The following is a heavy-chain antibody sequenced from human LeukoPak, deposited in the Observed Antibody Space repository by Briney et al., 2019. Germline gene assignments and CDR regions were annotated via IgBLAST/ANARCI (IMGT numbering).Heavy chain of an antibody. CDR3: ARDGGWPADQHYFDY. D-gene: IGHD2-2*01. Sequence: ASVKVSCKASGYAFTSYGISWVRQAPGQGLEWMGWISAYNGNTNYAQKLQGRVTMTTDTSTSTAYMELRSLRSGDTAVYYCARDGGWPADQHYFDYWGQGTLVTVSS. V-gene: IGHV1-18*01. CDR1: GYAFTSYG. J-gene: IGHJ4*02. CDR2: ISAYNGNT.